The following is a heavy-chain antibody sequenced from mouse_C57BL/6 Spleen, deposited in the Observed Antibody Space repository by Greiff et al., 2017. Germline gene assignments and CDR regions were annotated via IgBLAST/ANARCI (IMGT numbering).Heavy chain of an antibody. D-gene: IGHD4-1*01. CDR2: IDPETGGT. CDR3: TRWDFAYAMDY. V-gene: IGHV1-15*01. CDR1: GYTFTDYE. Sequence: QVQLKESGAELVRPGASVTLSCKASGYTFTDYEMHWVKQTPVHGLEWIGAIDPETGGTAYNQKFKGKAILTADKSSSTAYMELRSLTSDDSAVYYCTRWDFAYAMDYWGQGTSVTVSS. J-gene: IGHJ4*01.